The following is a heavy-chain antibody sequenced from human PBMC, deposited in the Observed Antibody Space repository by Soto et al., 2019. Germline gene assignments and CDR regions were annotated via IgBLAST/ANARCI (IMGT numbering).Heavy chain of an antibody. V-gene: IGHV1-46*03. Sequence: QVQLVQSGAEVKKPGASVKISCKASGYSFTSQYVHWVRQAPGQGLEWMGIINPNGGSTTYAQKFRGRGAKPRDTSTGKVYRGRGSLKSGGPGGYYWAEERGRRPGGGGTEPLDIWGQGTMVTVAS. J-gene: IGHJ3*02. CDR3: AEERGRRPGGGGTEPLDI. CDR1: GYSFTSQY. D-gene: IGHD3-16*01. CDR2: INPNGGST.